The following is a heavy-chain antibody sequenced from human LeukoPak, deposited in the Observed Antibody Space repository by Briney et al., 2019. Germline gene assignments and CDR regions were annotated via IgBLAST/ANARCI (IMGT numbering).Heavy chain of an antibody. CDR2: IYYSGST. D-gene: IGHD6-13*01. CDR3: ARRGAAAGAGWGYMDV. J-gene: IGHJ6*03. CDR1: GGYISSYY. V-gene: IGHV4-59*08. Sequence: SETLSLTCTVSGGYISSYYWSWIRQPPGKGLEWIGYIYYSGSTNYNPSLKSRVTISVDASKNQFSLKLSSVTAADTAVYYCARRGAAAGAGWGYMDVWGKGTTVTVSS.